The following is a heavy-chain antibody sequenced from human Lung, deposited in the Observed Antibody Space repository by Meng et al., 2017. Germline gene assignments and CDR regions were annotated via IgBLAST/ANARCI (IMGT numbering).Heavy chain of an antibody. CDR1: GFTFSNYG. D-gene: IGHD2-15*01. J-gene: IGHJ4*02. CDR3: ARFETVGVATGDF. CDR2: ISSDSRYI. Sequence: EVQLVESGGGLVTPGGSLRLSCAASGFTFSNYGMNWVRQASGKELEWVSSISSDSRYIFYADSVKGRFTISRDNGKKLLYLQMNSLSPEDTAVFYCARFETVGVATGDFWGQGTLVTVSS. V-gene: IGHV3-21*01.